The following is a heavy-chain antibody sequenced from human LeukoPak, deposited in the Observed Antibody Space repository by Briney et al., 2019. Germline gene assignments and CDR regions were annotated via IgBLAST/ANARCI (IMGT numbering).Heavy chain of an antibody. CDR3: ANGGGNFDY. D-gene: IGHD3-16*01. V-gene: IGHV3-48*01. CDR2: ISSSGSTT. J-gene: IGHJ4*02. CDR1: GFTFSYYS. Sequence: PGGSLRLSCAVSGFTFSYYSMNWVRQAPGKGLEWVSYISSSGSTTYYTDSVKGRFTVPRDNAKNTLYLQMNSLRAEDTAVYYCANGGGNFDYWGQGTLVTVSS.